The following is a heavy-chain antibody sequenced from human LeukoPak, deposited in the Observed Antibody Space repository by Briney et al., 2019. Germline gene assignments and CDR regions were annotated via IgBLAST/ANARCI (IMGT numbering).Heavy chain of an antibody. D-gene: IGHD2-15*01. CDR2: ISGSGGST. Sequence: QSGGSLRLSCAASGFTFSSYAMSWVRQAPGKGLEWVSAISGSGGSTYYADSVKGRFTISRDNSKNTLYLQMNSLRAEDTAVYYCARAALGYCHGGSCPFYLDYWGQGTLVTVSS. CDR3: ARAALGYCHGGSCPFYLDY. CDR1: GFTFSSYA. V-gene: IGHV3-23*01. J-gene: IGHJ4*02.